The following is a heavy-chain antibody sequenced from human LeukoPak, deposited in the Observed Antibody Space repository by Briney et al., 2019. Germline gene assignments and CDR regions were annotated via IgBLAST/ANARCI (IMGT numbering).Heavy chain of an antibody. Sequence: SETRSLTCTVSGHSISSGFYWGWIRQPPGKGLEWIGSIYHSGSTYYNPSLKSRVTISVDTSKNQFSLKLSSVTAADTAVYYCARMPGYSYYYMDVWGKGTTVTVSS. J-gene: IGHJ6*03. D-gene: IGHD5-18*01. V-gene: IGHV4-38-2*02. CDR1: GHSISSGFY. CDR2: IYHSGST. CDR3: ARMPGYSYYYMDV.